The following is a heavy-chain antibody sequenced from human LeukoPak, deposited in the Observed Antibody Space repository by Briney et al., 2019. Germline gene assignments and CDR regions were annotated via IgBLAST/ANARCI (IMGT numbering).Heavy chain of an antibody. J-gene: IGHJ5*01. V-gene: IGHV3-23*01. Sequence: GGSLRLSCTASGVTFSSFAMNWVRQAPGKGLAWVSTIDAGGGSTYFADSVKGRFTISRDNPKKTLYLQMNSLRAEDTAVYFCAKGTTDLESWGQGTLVTVSS. CDR2: IDAGGGST. CDR1: GVTFSSFA. CDR3: AKGTTDLES. D-gene: IGHD1-1*01.